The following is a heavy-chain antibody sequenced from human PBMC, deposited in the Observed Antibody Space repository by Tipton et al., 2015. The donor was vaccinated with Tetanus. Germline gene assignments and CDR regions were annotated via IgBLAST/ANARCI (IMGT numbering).Heavy chain of an antibody. CDR1: GYTFTNYG. J-gene: IGHJ4*02. V-gene: IGHV1-3*01. D-gene: IGHD3-10*01. CDR3: ARDYFGSGSYYFYDF. Sequence: QSGAEVKKPGASVKVSCKASGYTFTNYGINWVRQAPGQSLEWMGWINPGNGNVKTAEKFQGRLTITRDASANTVYMELSSLRSEDTSVYLCARDYFGSGSYYFYDFWGQGTLVTVSS. CDR2: INPGNGNV.